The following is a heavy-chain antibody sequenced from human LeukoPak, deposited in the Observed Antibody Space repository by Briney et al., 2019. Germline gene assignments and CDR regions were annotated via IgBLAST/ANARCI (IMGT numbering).Heavy chain of an antibody. D-gene: IGHD2-15*01. CDR2: IYTSGST. CDR1: GGSISSGGYY. J-gene: IGHJ2*01. CDR3: TRDSCSGGSCYSSVWYFDL. V-gene: IGHV4-61*02. Sequence: SQTLSLTCTVSGGSISSGGYYWSWIRQPAGKGLEWIGRIYTSGSTNYNPSLKSRVTISVDTSKNQFSLKLSSVTAADTAVYYCTRDSCSGGSCYSSVWYFDLSGRGTLVTVSS.